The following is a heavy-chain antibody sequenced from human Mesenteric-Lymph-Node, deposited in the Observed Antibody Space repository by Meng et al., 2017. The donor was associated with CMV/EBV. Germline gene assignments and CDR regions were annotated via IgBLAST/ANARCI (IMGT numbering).Heavy chain of an antibody. V-gene: IGHV3-30-3*01. CDR2: ISYDGSTN. CDR1: GFTFSSSV. Sequence: GGSLRLSCAASGFTFSSSVMHWVRQALGKGLEWVAVISYDGSTNYYADSVKGRFTISRDNSKNTLDLQMNSLRTEDTAVYYCARRYCPSGVCYRDGVDYWGQGTLVTVSS. CDR3: ARRYCPSGVCYRDGVDY. J-gene: IGHJ4*02. D-gene: IGHD2-8*01.